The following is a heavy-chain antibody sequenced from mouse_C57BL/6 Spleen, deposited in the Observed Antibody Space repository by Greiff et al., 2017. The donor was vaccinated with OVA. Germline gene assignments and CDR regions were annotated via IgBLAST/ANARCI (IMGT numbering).Heavy chain of an antibody. Sequence: EVQLQQSGPGLVKPSQSLSLTCSVTGYSITSGYYWNWIRQFPGNKLEWMGYISYDGSNNYNPSLKNRISITRDTSKNQFFLKLNSVTTEDTATYYCAEGLGRIAYWGQGTLVTVSA. J-gene: IGHJ3*01. V-gene: IGHV3-6*01. CDR1: GYSITSGYY. D-gene: IGHD4-1*01. CDR3: AEGLGRIAY. CDR2: ISYDGSN.